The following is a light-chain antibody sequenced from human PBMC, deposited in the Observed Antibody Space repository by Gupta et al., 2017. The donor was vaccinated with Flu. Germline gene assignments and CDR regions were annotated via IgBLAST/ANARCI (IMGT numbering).Light chain of an antibody. CDR1: NIGTKS. CDR2: DDS. J-gene: IGLJ3*02. V-gene: IGLV3-21*02. CDR3: QVWDSSSNHRV. Sequence: GQTARITCGGNNIGTKSVHWYQQKPGQAPVLVVHDDSDRPSGIPERFSGSNSGNTATLTISRVEAGDEADYYCQVWDSSSNHRVFGGGTKLTVL.